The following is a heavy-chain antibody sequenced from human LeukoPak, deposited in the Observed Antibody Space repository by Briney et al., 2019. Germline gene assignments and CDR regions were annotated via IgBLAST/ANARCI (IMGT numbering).Heavy chain of an antibody. CDR3: GRGALGLVRYYYYYYRDV. J-gene: IGHJ6*03. D-gene: IGHD5-12*01. V-gene: IGHV4-59*01. Sequence: SETLSLTCTVSGGAISSYYWSWIRQPPGKGLEWIGYIYYSGSTNYNPSLKSRVTISVDTSKNQFSPKLSSVCAAGTPLYYCGRGALGLVRYYYYYYRDVWGKGTTVTVSS. CDR2: IYYSGST. CDR1: GGAISSYY.